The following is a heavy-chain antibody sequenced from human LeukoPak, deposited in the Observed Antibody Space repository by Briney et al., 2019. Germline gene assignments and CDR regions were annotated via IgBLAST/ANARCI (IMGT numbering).Heavy chain of an antibody. J-gene: IGHJ1*01. Sequence: GGSLRLSCAASGFTVSNNYMTWVRQAPGKGLEWVSVIYSGGRTYYADSVKGRFTISRDSSKNTLYLQMDSLRTEDTAVYYCAMGATGEYLQYWGQGTLVTVSS. CDR1: GFTVSNNY. V-gene: IGHV3-53*01. CDR2: IYSGGRT. D-gene: IGHD1-26*01. CDR3: AMGATGEYLQY.